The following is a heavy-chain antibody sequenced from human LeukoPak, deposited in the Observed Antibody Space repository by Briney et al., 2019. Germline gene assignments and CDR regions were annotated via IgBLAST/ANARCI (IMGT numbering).Heavy chain of an antibody. Sequence: SETLSLTCTVSGDSITTYYWNWIRQHPGKGLEWIGYIYYSGSTYYNPSLKSRVTISVDTSKNQFSLKLSSVTAADTAVYYCARADSSSWYYFDYWGQGTLVTVSS. V-gene: IGHV4-59*06. J-gene: IGHJ4*02. CDR2: IYYSGST. CDR1: GDSITTYY. CDR3: ARADSSSWYYFDY. D-gene: IGHD6-13*01.